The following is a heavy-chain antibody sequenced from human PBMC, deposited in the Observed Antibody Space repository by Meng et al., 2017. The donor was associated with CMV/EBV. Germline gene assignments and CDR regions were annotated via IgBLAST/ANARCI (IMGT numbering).Heavy chain of an antibody. CDR1: GGTFSSYT. J-gene: IGHJ6*02. CDR2: IIPILGIA. D-gene: IGHD6-6*01. Sequence: SVKVSCKASGGTFSSYTISWVRQAPGQGLEWMGRIIPILGIANYAQKFQGRVTMTRDTSISTAYMELSRLRSDDTAVYYCARGRGSSFSYYGMDVWGQGTTVTVSS. CDR3: ARGRGSSFSYYGMDV. V-gene: IGHV1-69*02.